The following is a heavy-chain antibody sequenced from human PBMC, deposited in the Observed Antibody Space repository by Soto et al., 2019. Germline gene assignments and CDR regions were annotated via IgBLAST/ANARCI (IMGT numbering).Heavy chain of an antibody. CDR1: GGSISSYY. V-gene: IGHV4-59*08. Sequence: SETLSLTCTVSGGSISSYYWSWIRQPPGKGLEWIGYIYYSGSTNYNPSLKSRVTISVDTSKNQFSLKLSSVTAADTAVYYCARHEYSSSWYAWNAFDIWGQGTMVTVSS. J-gene: IGHJ3*02. CDR2: IYYSGST. D-gene: IGHD6-13*01. CDR3: ARHEYSSSWYAWNAFDI.